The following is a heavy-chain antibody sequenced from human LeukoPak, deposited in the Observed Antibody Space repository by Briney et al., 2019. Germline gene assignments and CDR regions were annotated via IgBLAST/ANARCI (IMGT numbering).Heavy chain of an antibody. CDR1: GGSISTYY. J-gene: IGHJ6*02. Sequence: SETLSLTCTVSGGSISTYYWTWIRQPPGKGLEWIGFSHYSGRTNYNPSLKSRVTISVDTSKNQFSLKLNSVTAADTAVYYCARAPRGESDAASGFYGVDVWGQGTTVTVSS. V-gene: IGHV4-59*01. D-gene: IGHD3-22*01. CDR3: ARAPRGESDAASGFYGVDV. CDR2: SHYSGRT.